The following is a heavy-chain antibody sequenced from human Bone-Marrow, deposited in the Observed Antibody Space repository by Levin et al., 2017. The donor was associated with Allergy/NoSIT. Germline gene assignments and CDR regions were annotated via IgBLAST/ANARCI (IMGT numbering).Heavy chain of an antibody. D-gene: IGHD3-3*01. CDR1: GFTFDDYA. CDR3: ANALYYDFSYAFDI. J-gene: IGHJ3*02. V-gene: IGHV3-9*01. CDR2: ISWNSGSI. Sequence: GGSLRLSCAASGFTFDDYAMHWVRQAPGKGLEWVSGISWNSGSIGYADSVKGRFTISRDNAKNSLYLQMNSLRAEDTALYYCANALYYDFSYAFDIWGQGTMVTVSS.